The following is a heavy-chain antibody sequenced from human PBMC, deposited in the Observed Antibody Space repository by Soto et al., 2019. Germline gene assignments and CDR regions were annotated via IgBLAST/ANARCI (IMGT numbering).Heavy chain of an antibody. D-gene: IGHD3-3*01. J-gene: IGHJ5*02. CDR3: ATIPRGAMGFLANWFDP. V-gene: IGHV5-51*03. CDR2: IYPGDSDT. CDR1: GYSFTSYW. Sequence: KPGESLKISCKGSGYSFTSYWIGWVRQMPGKGLEWMGIIYPGDSDTRYSPSFQGQVTISADKSISTAYLQWSSLKASDTAMYYCATIPRGAMGFLANWFDPWGQGTLVTVSS.